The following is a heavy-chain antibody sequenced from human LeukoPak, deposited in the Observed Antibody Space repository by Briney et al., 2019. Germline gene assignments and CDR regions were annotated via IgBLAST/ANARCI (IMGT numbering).Heavy chain of an antibody. Sequence: PSETLSLTCTVSGGSISSYYWSWIRQPPGKGLEWIGYIYYSGSTNYNPSLKSRVTISVDTSKNQFSLKLSSVTAADTAVYYCARRRPMVVGSFDPWGQGTLVTVSS. V-gene: IGHV4-59*08. CDR1: GGSISSYY. CDR2: IYYSGST. CDR3: ARRRPMVVGSFDP. D-gene: IGHD3-10*01. J-gene: IGHJ5*02.